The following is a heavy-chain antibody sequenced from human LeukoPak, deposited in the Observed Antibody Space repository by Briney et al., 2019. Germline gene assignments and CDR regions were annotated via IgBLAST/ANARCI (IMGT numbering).Heavy chain of an antibody. V-gene: IGHV3-23*01. CDR3: AKAAVVVVARSHFDY. D-gene: IGHD2-15*01. J-gene: IGHJ4*02. CDR2: ISGSGGST. Sequence: GGSLRLSCAASGFTFSSYAMSWVRQAPGKGLEWVSGISGSGGSTYYADSVKGRFTISRDNSKNTLYLQMNSLRAEDTAVYYCAKAAVVVVARSHFDYWGQGTLVTVSS. CDR1: GFTFSSYA.